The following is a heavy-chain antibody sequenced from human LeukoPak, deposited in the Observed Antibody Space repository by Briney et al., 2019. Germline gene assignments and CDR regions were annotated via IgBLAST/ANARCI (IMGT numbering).Heavy chain of an antibody. J-gene: IGHJ4*02. CDR2: ISAYNGNT. CDR3: ASGPGYCSSTSCYTIDY. V-gene: IGHV1-18*01. D-gene: IGHD2-2*02. Sequence: ASVKVSCKASGYTFTSYGISWVRQAPGQGLEWMGWISAYNGNTNYAQKLQGRVTMTTDTSTSTAYMELRSLRSDDTAVYYCASGPGYCSSTSCYTIDYWGQGTLVTVSS. CDR1: GYTFTSYG.